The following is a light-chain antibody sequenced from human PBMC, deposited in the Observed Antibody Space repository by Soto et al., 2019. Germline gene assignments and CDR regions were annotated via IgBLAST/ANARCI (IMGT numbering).Light chain of an antibody. CDR2: KAS. V-gene: IGKV1-5*03. Sequence: DIQMTQSPSTLSASVGDRITITCRASQSISSWLAWYQQRPGKAPKLLIYKASSLESGVPPRFSGSGSGTAFTLTISSLQPDDFATYYCQQYNSYSTWTFGQGTKVEI. CDR1: QSISSW. J-gene: IGKJ1*01. CDR3: QQYNSYSTWT.